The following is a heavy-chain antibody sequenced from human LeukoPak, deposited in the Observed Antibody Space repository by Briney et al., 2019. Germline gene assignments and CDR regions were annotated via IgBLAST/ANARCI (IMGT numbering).Heavy chain of an antibody. J-gene: IGHJ3*02. CDR2: ISSSSSTI. V-gene: IGHV3-48*01. Sequence: GGSLRLSCAASGFTFSSYEMNWVRQAPGKGLEWVSYISSSSSTIYYADSVKGRFTISRDNAKNSLYLQMNSLRAEDTAVYYCASPFDSSGYGPAAIWGQGTMVTVSS. CDR3: ASPFDSSGYGPAAI. D-gene: IGHD3-22*01. CDR1: GFTFSSYE.